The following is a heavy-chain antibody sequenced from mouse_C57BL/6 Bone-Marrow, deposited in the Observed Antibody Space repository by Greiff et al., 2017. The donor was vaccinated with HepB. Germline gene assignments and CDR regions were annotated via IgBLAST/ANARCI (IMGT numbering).Heavy chain of an antibody. CDR1: GFTFSDYY. D-gene: IGHD2-1*01. CDR2: ISNGGGST. V-gene: IGHV5-12*01. J-gene: IGHJ4*01. CDR3: ARPLYRVYYYAMDY. Sequence: EVQLVESGGGLVQPGGSLKLSCAASGFTFSDYYMYWVRQTPEKRLEWVAYISNGGGSTYYPDTVKGRFTISRDNAKNTLYLQMSRLKSEDTAMYYCARPLYRVYYYAMDYWGQGTSVTVSS.